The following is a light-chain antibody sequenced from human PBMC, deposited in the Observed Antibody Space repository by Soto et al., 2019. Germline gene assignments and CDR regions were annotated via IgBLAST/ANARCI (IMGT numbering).Light chain of an antibody. CDR2: GAS. Sequence: IVLTQSPGTLSLSPGERATLSCRASQSVSSSYLAWYQQKPGQAPRLLIYGASSRATGIPDRFSGSGSGTDFTLTISRLEPEDFGVYYCQQYGSSLFTFGPVTKVDIK. CDR1: QSVSSSY. CDR3: QQYGSSLFT. V-gene: IGKV3-20*01. J-gene: IGKJ3*01.